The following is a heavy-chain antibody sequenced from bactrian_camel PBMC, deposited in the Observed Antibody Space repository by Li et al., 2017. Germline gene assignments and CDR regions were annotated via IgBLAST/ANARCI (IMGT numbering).Heavy chain of an antibody. J-gene: IGHJ4*01. CDR2: IGDDGTT. CDR3: AADLRYGCCPDRVGARDYKY. CDR1: GYSVNGNC. V-gene: IGHV3S53*01. D-gene: IGHD3*01. Sequence: HVQLVESGGGSVEAGGSLRLSCVASGYSVNGNCVGWYRQAPGNECELVSYIGDDGTTYYADSVKGRFTISQDNTKNTVFLQMNSLKPEDTAMYYCAADLRYGCCPDRVGARDYKYWGQGTQVTV.